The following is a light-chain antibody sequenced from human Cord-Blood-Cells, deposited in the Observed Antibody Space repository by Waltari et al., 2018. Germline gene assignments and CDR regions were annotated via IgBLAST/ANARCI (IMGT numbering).Light chain of an antibody. CDR3: SSYTSSSTWV. CDR2: DVS. Sequence: QSALTQPASVSGSPGQSITIPCTGTSSDLGGYNYLSWYQQHPGKAPKLMIYDVSKRPSGVSNRFSGSKSGNTASLTISGLQAEDEADYYCSSYTSSSTWVFGGGTKLTVL. CDR1: SSDLGGYNY. V-gene: IGLV2-14*01. J-gene: IGLJ3*02.